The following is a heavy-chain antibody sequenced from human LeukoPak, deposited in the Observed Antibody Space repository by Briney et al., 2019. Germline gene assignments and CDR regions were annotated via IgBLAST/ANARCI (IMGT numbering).Heavy chain of an antibody. CDR3: VNHITAMVRGCLDH. Sequence: PGGSLRLSCAASGFTFNTLAMSWVRQAPGKGLEWVSAINARGFITYYADSVKGRFTISRDNSKNTLFLQMNSLSVEDTAVYYCVNHITAMVRGCLDHWGRGILVTVSS. D-gene: IGHD5-18*01. V-gene: IGHV3-23*01. CDR2: INARGFIT. J-gene: IGHJ4*02. CDR1: GFTFNTLA.